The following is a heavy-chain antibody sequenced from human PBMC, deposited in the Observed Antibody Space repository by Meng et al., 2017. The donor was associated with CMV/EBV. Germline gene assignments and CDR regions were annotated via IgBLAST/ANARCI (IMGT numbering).Heavy chain of an antibody. V-gene: IGHV1-69*10. J-gene: IGHJ4*02. CDR3: ARVPGTTRRYFDY. CDR1: GGTFGSYA. CDR2: IIPILGIA. D-gene: IGHD1-26*01. Sequence: TAAGGTFGSYAISWVRQAHGQGLEWMGGIIPILGIANYAQKFQGRVTITADKSTSTAYMELSSLRSEDTAVYYCARVPGTTRRYFDYWGQGTLVTVSS.